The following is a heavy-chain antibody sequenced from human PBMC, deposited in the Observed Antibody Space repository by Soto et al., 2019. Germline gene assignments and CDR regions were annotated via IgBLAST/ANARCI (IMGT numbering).Heavy chain of an antibody. V-gene: IGHV4-39*01. CDR1: GRSINSSRYY. CDR2: VYYRGDT. CDR3: ARHVGFGDPSDFDP. D-gene: IGHD3-16*01. J-gene: IGHJ5*02. Sequence: QLQLQESGPGLVKPSETLSLTCTVSGRSINSSRYYWGWIRQSPGKGLEWIASVYYRGDTYDNPSIKGGVTISVDMSKSQFSLKLSSVTAADTALYYCARHVGFGDPSDFDPWGQGTLVIVSS.